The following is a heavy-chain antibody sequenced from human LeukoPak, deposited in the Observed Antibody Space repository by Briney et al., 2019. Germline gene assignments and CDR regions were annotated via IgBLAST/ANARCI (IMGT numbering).Heavy chain of an antibody. Sequence: GGSLRLSCAASGFTFSSYSMNWVRQAPGKGLEWVSSISSSSSSYIYYADSVKGRFTISRDNAKNTLYLQMNSLRAEDTAVYYCARLSLIRGVTVDYWGQGTLVTVSS. CDR3: ARLSLIRGVTVDY. D-gene: IGHD3-10*01. CDR2: ISSSSSSYI. J-gene: IGHJ4*02. V-gene: IGHV3-21*01. CDR1: GFTFSSYS.